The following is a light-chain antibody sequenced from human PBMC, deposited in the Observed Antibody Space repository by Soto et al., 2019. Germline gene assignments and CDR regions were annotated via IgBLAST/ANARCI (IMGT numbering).Light chain of an antibody. Sequence: DIVLTQSPATLSLSPGERATLSCWASQSVSTYLAWYQQKPGQAPRLLIYDASSRATGIPARFSGSGSGTDFTLTISRLEPEDFSVYYCHQYGTAPLTFGPGTRLEIK. J-gene: IGKJ5*01. V-gene: IGKV3-20*01. CDR3: HQYGTAPLT. CDR2: DAS. CDR1: QSVSTY.